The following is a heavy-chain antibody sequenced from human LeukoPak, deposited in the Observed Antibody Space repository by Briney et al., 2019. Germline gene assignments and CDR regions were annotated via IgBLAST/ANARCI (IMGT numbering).Heavy chain of an antibody. Sequence: SVKVSCKASGGTFSSYAISWVRQAPGQGLEWMGGIIPIFGTANYAQKFQGRGTITADESTSTAYMELSSLRSEDTAVYYCARYPLYCSSTSCYPSWGQGTLVTASS. V-gene: IGHV1-69*13. CDR3: ARYPLYCSSTSCYPS. CDR1: GGTFSSYA. J-gene: IGHJ5*02. CDR2: IIPIFGTA. D-gene: IGHD2-2*01.